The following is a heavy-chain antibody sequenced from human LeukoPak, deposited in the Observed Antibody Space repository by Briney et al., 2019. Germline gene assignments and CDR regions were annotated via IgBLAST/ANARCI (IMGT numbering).Heavy chain of an antibody. CDR3: AKDMSSLYSSSPYFDY. Sequence: GGSLRLSCAASGFTFDDYGMSWVRQALGKGLEWVSGITWNSATTGYADSVKGRFTISRDNAKNSLYLQMNSLRAEDTAFYYCAKDMSSLYSSSPYFDYWGQGTLVTVSS. D-gene: IGHD6-6*01. J-gene: IGHJ4*02. CDR1: GFTFDDYG. CDR2: ITWNSATT. V-gene: IGHV3-9*01.